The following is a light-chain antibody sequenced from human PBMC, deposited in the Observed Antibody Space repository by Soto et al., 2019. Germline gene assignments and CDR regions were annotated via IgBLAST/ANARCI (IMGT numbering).Light chain of an antibody. J-gene: IGKJ5*01. V-gene: IGKV3-11*01. CDR2: DAS. Sequence: EIVLTQSPATLSLSPGERATLSCRASQSVSSYLAWYQQKPGQAPRLLIYDASNRATGIPPRFSGSGSGTXXXXTISSLEPEDFAVYYCQQRSNWPITFGQGTRLEIK. CDR1: QSVSSY. CDR3: QQRSNWPIT.